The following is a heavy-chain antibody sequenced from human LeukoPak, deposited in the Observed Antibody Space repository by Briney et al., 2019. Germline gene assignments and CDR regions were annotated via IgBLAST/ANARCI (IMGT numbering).Heavy chain of an antibody. Sequence: VESLKISCKSSGYRFTSYWIGWVRQMPGKGLEWMGFIYPDDSDTIYSPSFQGQVTISADKSINTAYLQWSTVKASDTAMYYCARRGSSNWYFDYWGQGTLVTVSS. J-gene: IGHJ4*02. V-gene: IGHV5-51*01. CDR1: GYRFTSYW. CDR3: ARRGSSNWYFDY. D-gene: IGHD6-13*01. CDR2: IYPDDSDT.